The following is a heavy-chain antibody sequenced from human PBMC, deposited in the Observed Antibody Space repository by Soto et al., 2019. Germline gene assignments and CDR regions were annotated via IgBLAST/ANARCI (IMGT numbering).Heavy chain of an antibody. D-gene: IGHD3-3*01. J-gene: IGHJ3*02. V-gene: IGHV4-39*01. Sequence: PSETLSLTCTVSGGSISSSSYYWGWIRQPTGKGLEWSGSIYYSGSTYYNPSLKGRVTVSVDTSKNQSSLKLSSVTAADTAVYYCATPLPSSSLWSGYQPGAFHIWGPGTLVTLSS. CDR1: GGSISSSSYY. CDR3: ATPLPSSSLWSGYQPGAFHI. CDR2: IYYSGST.